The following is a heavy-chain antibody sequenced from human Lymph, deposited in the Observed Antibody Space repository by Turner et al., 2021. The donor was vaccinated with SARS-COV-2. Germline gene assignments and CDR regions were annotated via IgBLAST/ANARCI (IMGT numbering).Heavy chain of an antibody. Sequence: QVPLVESGGGVVQPGRSLRLPCAASGFSFSSYGMHWVRQAPGKGLEWVAVILYDGSYKYYADSVKGRFTISRDNSKNTLYLQMNSLRAEDTAVYYCARDYSSSSYLVSWFDPWGQGALVTVSS. J-gene: IGHJ5*02. V-gene: IGHV3-33*01. CDR1: GFSFSSYG. CDR2: ILYDGSYK. D-gene: IGHD6-6*01. CDR3: ARDYSSSSYLVSWFDP.